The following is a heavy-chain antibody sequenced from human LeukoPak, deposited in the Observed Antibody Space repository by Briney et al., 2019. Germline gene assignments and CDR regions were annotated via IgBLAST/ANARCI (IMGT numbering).Heavy chain of an antibody. CDR2: INSSGNPI. J-gene: IGHJ6*03. CDR3: ARFGPDYFYFYMDV. CDR1: GFTFSDYS. D-gene: IGHD3-16*01. V-gene: IGHV3-11*04. Sequence: PGGSLRLSCAASGFTFSDYSMNWIRQAPGKGLEWLSYINSSGNPIYYADSVKGRLTVSRDNAKNSLYLQMNSLRAEDTAVYYCARFGPDYFYFYMDVWGKGTTVTVSS.